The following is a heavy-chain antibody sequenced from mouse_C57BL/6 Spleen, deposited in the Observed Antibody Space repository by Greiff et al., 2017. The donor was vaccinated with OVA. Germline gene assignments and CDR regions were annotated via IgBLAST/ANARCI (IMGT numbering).Heavy chain of an antibody. D-gene: IGHD2-4*01. CDR2: IYPGSGST. V-gene: IGHV1-55*01. CDR1: GYTFTSYW. Sequence: VQLQQPGAELVKPGASVKMSCKASGYTFTSYWITWVKQRPGQGLEWIGDIYPGSGSTNYNEKFKSKATLTVDTSSSTAYMQLSSLTSEDSAVYYGARGRVYDYDGFAYWGQGTLVTVSA. J-gene: IGHJ3*01. CDR3: ARGRVYDYDGFAY.